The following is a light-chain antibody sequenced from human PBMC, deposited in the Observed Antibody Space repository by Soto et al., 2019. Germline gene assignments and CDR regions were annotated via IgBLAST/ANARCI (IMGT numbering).Light chain of an antibody. Sequence: EIVLTPSPSTLSLSTWERATLYCMASQSVSSNLAWYQQKPGQAPRLLIYGASTRATGIPARFSGSGSGTEFTLTISSLESEDFAVYYCQQYDVYSCTFGQGAKVAIK. J-gene: IGKJ1*01. CDR3: QQYDVYSCT. CDR1: QSVSSN. CDR2: GAS. V-gene: IGKV3-15*01.